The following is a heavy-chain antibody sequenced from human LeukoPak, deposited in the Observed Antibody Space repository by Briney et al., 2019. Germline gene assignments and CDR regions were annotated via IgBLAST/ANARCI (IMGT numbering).Heavy chain of an antibody. CDR1: GGSFSSYY. CDR3: ARFIYYDTSGYLDY. CDR2: TNHGGST. J-gene: IGHJ4*02. V-gene: IGHV4-34*01. D-gene: IGHD3-22*01. Sequence: SETLSLTCAVYGGSFSSYYWSWIRQPPGKGLEWIGKTNHGGSTNYNPSLKSRVTISVDMSKNQFSLKLSSVTAADTAVYYCARFIYYDTSGYLDYWGQGSLVTVSS.